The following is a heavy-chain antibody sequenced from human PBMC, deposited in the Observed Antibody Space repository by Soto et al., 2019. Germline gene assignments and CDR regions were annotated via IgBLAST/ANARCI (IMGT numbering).Heavy chain of an antibody. CDR1: GGTFSSYA. CDR2: IIPIFGTA. CDR3: ARRIAARQDYYYGMDV. D-gene: IGHD6-6*01. V-gene: IGHV1-69*13. J-gene: IGHJ6*02. Sequence: ASVKVSCKASGGTFSSYAISWVRQAPGQGLEWMGGIIPIFGTANYAQKFQGRVTITADESTSTAYMELSSLRSEDTAVYYCARRIAARQDYYYGMDVWGQGTTVTVSS.